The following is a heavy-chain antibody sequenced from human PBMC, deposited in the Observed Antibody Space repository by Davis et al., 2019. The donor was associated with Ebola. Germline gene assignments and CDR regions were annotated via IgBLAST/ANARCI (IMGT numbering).Heavy chain of an antibody. D-gene: IGHD1-20*01. CDR3: VRVSITGWYEYFDH. CDR1: GFTFSSHW. Sequence: HTGGSLRLSCAASGFTFSSHWMHWVRQGPGKGLVWVSRITSDGDKIDYADSVRGGFIISRDNAKNTLFLHMNSLRAEDTAVYYCVRVSITGWYEYFDHWGQGTLVTASS. V-gene: IGHV3-74*01. CDR2: ITSDGDKI. J-gene: IGHJ4*02.